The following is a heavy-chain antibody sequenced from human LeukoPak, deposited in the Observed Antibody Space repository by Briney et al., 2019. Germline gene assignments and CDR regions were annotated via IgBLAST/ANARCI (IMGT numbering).Heavy chain of an antibody. CDR2: INPNSGGT. Sequence: ASVKVSCKASGYTSTSYYMHWVRQAPGQGLEWMGWINPNSGGTNYAQKFQGRVTMTRDTSISTAYMELSRLRSDDTAVYYCARDLEAGLLWFGELPSPLDYWGQGTLVTISS. D-gene: IGHD3-10*01. J-gene: IGHJ4*02. CDR1: GYTSTSYY. CDR3: ARDLEAGLLWFGELPSPLDY. V-gene: IGHV1-2*02.